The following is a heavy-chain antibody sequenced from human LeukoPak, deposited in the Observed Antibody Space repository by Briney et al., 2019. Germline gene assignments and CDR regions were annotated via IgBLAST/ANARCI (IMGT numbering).Heavy chain of an antibody. D-gene: IGHD3-10*01. J-gene: IGHJ4*02. CDR1: GFTFSSYW. CDR2: INSDGRST. Sequence: GGSLRLSCAASGFTFSSYWMHWVRQAPGKGLVWVSRINSDGRSTSYADSVKGRFSISRDNAKNTLYLQMNSLRAEDTAVYYCARVRFGDLLVDYWGQGTLSPSPQ. CDR3: ARVRFGDLLVDY. V-gene: IGHV3-74*01.